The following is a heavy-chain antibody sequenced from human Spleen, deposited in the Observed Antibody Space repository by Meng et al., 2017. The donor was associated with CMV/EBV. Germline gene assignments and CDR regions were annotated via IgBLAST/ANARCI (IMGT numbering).Heavy chain of an antibody. CDR3: ASYSSSLEVNDY. CDR2: ISYDGSNK. J-gene: IGHJ4*02. Sequence: GESLKISCAASGFTFSSYSMNWVRQAPGKGLEWVAVISYDGSNKYYADSVKGRFTISRDNSKNTLYLQMNSLRAEDTAVYYCASYSSSLEVNDYWGQGTLVTVSS. V-gene: IGHV3-30*03. CDR1: GFTFSSYS. D-gene: IGHD6-13*01.